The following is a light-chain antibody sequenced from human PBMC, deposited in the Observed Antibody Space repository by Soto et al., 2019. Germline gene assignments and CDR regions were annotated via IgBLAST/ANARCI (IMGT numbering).Light chain of an antibody. CDR1: RSNIGNNA. J-gene: IGLJ3*02. CDR3: ATWDDSLNARGV. V-gene: IGLV1-44*01. CDR2: NNN. Sequence: QSALTQPPSASGTPGQRVTISCSGSRSNIGNNAVSWYQQFPGTAPKLLIYNNNQRPSGVPERFSCSKSGTSASLAISGLQSEDEADYYCATWDDSLNARGVFGGGTKLTVL.